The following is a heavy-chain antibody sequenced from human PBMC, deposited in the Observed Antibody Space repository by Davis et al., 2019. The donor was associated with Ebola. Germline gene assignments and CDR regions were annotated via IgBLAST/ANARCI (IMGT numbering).Heavy chain of an antibody. CDR2: IHYIGST. J-gene: IGHJ6*02. CDR1: GDSISSGSHY. CDR3: ARKNAMDV. Sequence: MPSETLSLTCIVSGDSISSGSHYWSWVRQHPGKGLEWIGYIHYIGSTSYNPSLKSRVTISVDTSKNQFSLNLSSVTAADTAVYYCARKNAMDVWGQGTTVTVSS. V-gene: IGHV4-31*03.